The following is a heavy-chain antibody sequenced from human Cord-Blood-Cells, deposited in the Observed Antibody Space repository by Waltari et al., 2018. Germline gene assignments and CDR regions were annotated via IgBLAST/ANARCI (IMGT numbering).Heavy chain of an antibody. V-gene: IGHV1-69*06. J-gene: IGHJ5*02. D-gene: IGHD1-26*01. CDR3: AREMDGIPSWFDP. Sequence: QVQLVQSGAEVKKPGSSVKASCKASGGTFSSYAISWVRTAPGQGLAWMGGIIPIFGTANYAQKFQGRVTITADKSTSTAYMELSSLRSEDTAVYYCAREMDGIPSWFDPWGQGTLVTVSS. CDR2: IIPIFGTA. CDR1: GGTFSSYA.